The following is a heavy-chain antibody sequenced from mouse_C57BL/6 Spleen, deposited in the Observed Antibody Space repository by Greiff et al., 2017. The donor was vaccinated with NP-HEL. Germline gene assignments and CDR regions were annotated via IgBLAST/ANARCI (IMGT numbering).Heavy chain of an antibody. J-gene: IGHJ2*01. D-gene: IGHD1-1*01. CDR1: GYAFSSSW. V-gene: IGHV1-82*01. CDR3: ARWHYYGSPFDY. Sequence: VQLKESGPELVKPGASVKISCKASGYAFSSSWMNWVKQRPGKGLEWIGRIYPGDGDTNYNGKFKGKATLTADKSSSTAYMQLSSLTSEDSAVYFCARWHYYGSPFDYWGQGTTLTVSS. CDR2: IYPGDGDT.